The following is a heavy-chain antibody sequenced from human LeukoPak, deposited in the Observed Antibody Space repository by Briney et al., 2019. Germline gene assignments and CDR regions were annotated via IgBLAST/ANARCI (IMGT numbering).Heavy chain of an antibody. CDR2: IYYSGST. D-gene: IGHD3-22*01. V-gene: IGHV4-30-4*08. CDR3: ASGYYYDSSGLDYYYGMDV. Sequence: TSETLSLTCTVSGGSISSGGYYWSWIRQHPGKGLEWIGYIYYSGSTYYNPSLKSRVTISVDTSKNQLSLKLSSVTAADTAVYYCASGYYYDSSGLDYYYGMDVWGQGTTVTVSS. J-gene: IGHJ6*02. CDR1: GGSISSGGYY.